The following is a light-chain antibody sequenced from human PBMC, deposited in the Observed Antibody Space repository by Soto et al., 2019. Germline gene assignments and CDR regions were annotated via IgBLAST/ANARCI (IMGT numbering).Light chain of an antibody. CDR1: QGISNY. CDR2: VAS. V-gene: IGKV1-27*01. Sequence: DIQMTQSPSSLSASVGDRVAITCRVSQGISNYLAWYQQQPGKVPKLLIYVASTLQSGVPSRFSGSGSGTDFTLTISSLQPEDVATYYCQKYNSAPRTFGQGTKVEIK. J-gene: IGKJ1*01. CDR3: QKYNSAPRT.